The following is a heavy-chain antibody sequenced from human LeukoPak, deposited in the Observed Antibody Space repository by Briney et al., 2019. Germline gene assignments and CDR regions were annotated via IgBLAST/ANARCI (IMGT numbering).Heavy chain of an antibody. J-gene: IGHJ4*02. CDR2: INPNSGGT. D-gene: IGHD5-12*01. CDR3: ARDNGDIVATITGTLFDY. V-gene: IGHV1-2*02. CDR1: GYTFTAYY. Sequence: ASVKVSCKASGYTFTAYYMYWVRQAPGQGLEWMGWINPNSGGTNYAQKFQGRVTMTRDTSISTAYMELSRLRSDDTAVYYCARDNGDIVATITGTLFDYWGQGTLVTVSS.